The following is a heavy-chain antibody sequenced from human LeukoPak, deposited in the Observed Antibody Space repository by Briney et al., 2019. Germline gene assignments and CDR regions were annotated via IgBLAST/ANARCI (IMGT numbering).Heavy chain of an antibody. V-gene: IGHV3-11*01. J-gene: IGHJ6*02. CDR2: ISSSGSTI. Sequence: GGSLRLSCAASGFTFSDYYMSWIRQAPGKGLEWGSYISSSGSTIYYADSVKGRFTISRDNAKNSLYLQMNSLRAEDTAVYYCARGSSSSSVPYYYYGMDVWGQGTTVTVSS. D-gene: IGHD6-6*01. CDR1: GFTFSDYY. CDR3: ARGSSSSSVPYYYYGMDV.